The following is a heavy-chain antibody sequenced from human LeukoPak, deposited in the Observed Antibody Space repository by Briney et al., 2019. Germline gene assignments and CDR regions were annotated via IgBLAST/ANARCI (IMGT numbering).Heavy chain of an antibody. CDR1: GYTFTDYY. J-gene: IGHJ3*02. CDR2: INPNSGGT. V-gene: IGHV1-2*02. Sequence: ASVKVSCKASGYTFTDYYMHWVRQAPGQGLEWMGWINPNSGGTNYAQKFQGRVTMTRDTSISTAYMELSRLRSDDTAVYYCARGPRNYYGSGSYGAFDIWGQGTMVTVSS. CDR3: ARGPRNYYGSGSYGAFDI. D-gene: IGHD3-10*01.